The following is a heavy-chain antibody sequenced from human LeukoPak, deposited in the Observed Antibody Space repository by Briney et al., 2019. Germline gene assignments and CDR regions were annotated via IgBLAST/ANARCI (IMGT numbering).Heavy chain of an antibody. J-gene: IGHJ3*02. D-gene: IGHD2-15*01. CDR1: GFTFSDYY. Sequence: GGSLRLSCAASGFTFSDYYMSWIRQAPGKGLEWVSYISSSGSTIYYADSVKGRFTISRDNAKNSLYLQMNSLRAEDTAVYYCANRYCSGGSCYDAFDIWGQGTMVTVSS. CDR2: ISSSGSTI. V-gene: IGHV3-11*04. CDR3: ANRYCSGGSCYDAFDI.